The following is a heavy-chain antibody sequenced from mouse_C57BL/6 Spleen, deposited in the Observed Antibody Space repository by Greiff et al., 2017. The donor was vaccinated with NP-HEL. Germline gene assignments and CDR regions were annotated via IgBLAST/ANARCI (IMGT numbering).Heavy chain of an antibody. Sequence: QVQLKQPGAELVRPGTSVKLSCKASGYTFTSYWMHWVKQRPGQGLEWIGVIDPSDSYTNYNQKFKGKATLTVDTSSSTAYMQLSSLTSEDSAVYYCARQTAQATDYFDYWGQGTTLTVSS. V-gene: IGHV1-59*01. D-gene: IGHD3-2*02. J-gene: IGHJ2*01. CDR3: ARQTAQATDYFDY. CDR2: IDPSDSYT. CDR1: GYTFTSYW.